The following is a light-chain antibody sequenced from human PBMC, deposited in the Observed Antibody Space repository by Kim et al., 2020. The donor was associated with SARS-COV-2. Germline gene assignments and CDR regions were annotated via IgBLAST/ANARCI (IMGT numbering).Light chain of an antibody. CDR3: QVWDSSNVV. CDR1: NIGSKN. CDR2: RDS. V-gene: IGLV3-9*01. Sequence: VALGQTARITCGGNNIGSKNVHWYQQKPGQAPVLVIYRDSNRPSGIPERFSGSNSGNTATLTISRAQAVDEADYYCQVWDSSNVVFGGGTQLTVL. J-gene: IGLJ2*01.